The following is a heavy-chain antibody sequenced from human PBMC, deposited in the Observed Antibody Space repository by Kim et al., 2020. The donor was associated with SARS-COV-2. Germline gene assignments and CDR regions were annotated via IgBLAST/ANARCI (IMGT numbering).Heavy chain of an antibody. CDR1: GFSFSDYS. V-gene: IGHV3-11*01. Sequence: GGSLRLSCAASGFSFSDYSMNWIRQAPGKGLEWVAYINSDGSYMRYAESVNGRFSISRDNAKNSLSLQMNSLTPEDTAVYYCVRDPANWGQGTLVTVSS. CDR2: INSDGSYM. J-gene: IGHJ4*02. CDR3: VRDPAN.